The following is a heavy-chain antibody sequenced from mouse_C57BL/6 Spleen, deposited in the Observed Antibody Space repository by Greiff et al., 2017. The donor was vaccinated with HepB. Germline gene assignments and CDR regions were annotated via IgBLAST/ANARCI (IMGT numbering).Heavy chain of an antibody. Sequence: QVQLKESGPELVKPGASVKISCKASGYSFTSYYIHWVKQRPGQGLEWIGWIYPGSGNSKYNEKFKGKATLTADTSSSTAYMQLSSLTSEDSAVYYGAKIANYYYAMDYWGQGTSVTVSS. V-gene: IGHV1-66*01. CDR3: AKIANYYYAMDY. CDR1: GYSFTSYY. J-gene: IGHJ4*01. CDR2: IYPGSGNS.